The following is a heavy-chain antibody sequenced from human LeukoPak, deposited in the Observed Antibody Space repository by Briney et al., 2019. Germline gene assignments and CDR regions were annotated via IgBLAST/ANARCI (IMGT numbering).Heavy chain of an antibody. V-gene: IGHV1-18*01. J-gene: IGHJ3*02. D-gene: IGHD3-9*01. CDR3: AREPIYDILTGTYKTDAFDI. Sequence: VASVKVSCKTSGYTFTSYGISWVRQAPGQGLEWMGWISGNNGYTKYAQKFQGRVTITADESTSTAYMGLSSLRSEDTAVYYCAREPIYDILTGTYKTDAFDIWGQGTMVTVSS. CDR1: GYTFTSYG. CDR2: ISGNNGYT.